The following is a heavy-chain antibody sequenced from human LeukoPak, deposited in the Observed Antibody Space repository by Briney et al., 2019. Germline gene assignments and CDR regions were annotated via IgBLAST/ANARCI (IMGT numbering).Heavy chain of an antibody. CDR2: IYSGGST. CDR3: ARAVAGNWFDP. J-gene: IGHJ5*02. V-gene: IGHV3-53*01. Sequence: GGSLRLSCAASGFTVSSNYMSWVRQAPGKGLEWVSVIYSGGSTYYSDSVKGRFTISRDNSKNTLYLQMNSLRAEDTAVYYCARAVAGNWFDPWGQGTLVTVSS. CDR1: GFTVSSNY.